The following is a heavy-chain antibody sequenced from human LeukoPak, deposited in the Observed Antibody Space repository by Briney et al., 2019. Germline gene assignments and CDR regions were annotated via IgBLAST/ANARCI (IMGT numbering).Heavy chain of an antibody. CDR1: GYSISSGYY. CDR3: ARVNIQHWSMGGYYFDY. D-gene: IGHD5-18*01. CDR2: IYHSGST. Sequence: SETLSLTCTVSGYSISSGYYWGWIRQPPGKGLEWIGSIYHSGSTYYNPSLKSRVTISVDTSKNQFSLKLSSVTAADTAVYYCARVNIQHWSMGGYYFDYWGQGTLVTVSS. V-gene: IGHV4-38-2*02. J-gene: IGHJ4*02.